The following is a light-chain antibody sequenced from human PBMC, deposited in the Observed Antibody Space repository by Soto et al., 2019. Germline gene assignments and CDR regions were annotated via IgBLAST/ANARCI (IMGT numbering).Light chain of an antibody. CDR3: SSYGGSNNFV. Sequence: QSALTQPPSASGSPGQSVTVSCTGTSSDIGVYNYVSWYQHHPGKAPKLMISEVSKRPSGVPDRFSGSKSGNTASLTVSGLQAEDEADYYCSSYGGSNNFVFGTGTKLTVL. J-gene: IGLJ1*01. V-gene: IGLV2-8*01. CDR2: EVS. CDR1: SSDIGVYNY.